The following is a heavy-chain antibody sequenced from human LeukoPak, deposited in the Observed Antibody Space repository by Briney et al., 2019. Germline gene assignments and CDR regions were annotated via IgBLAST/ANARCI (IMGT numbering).Heavy chain of an antibody. V-gene: IGHV4-39*01. Sequence: SETLSLTCDVSGGSISTEFYWWGWLRQPPGKGLEWIGIIFHTGKTHDNPSLKSRVSMSVDTSENQFSLRLSAVTAADTAVYYCARQMGVGVWALGYWGQGTPVTVSS. J-gene: IGHJ4*02. CDR2: IFHTGKT. CDR1: GGSISTEFYW. D-gene: IGHD3-16*01. CDR3: ARQMGVGVWALGY.